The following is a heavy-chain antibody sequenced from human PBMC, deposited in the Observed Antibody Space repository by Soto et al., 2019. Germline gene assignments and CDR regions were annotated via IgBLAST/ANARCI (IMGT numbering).Heavy chain of an antibody. Sequence: ASVKVTCKASGYTFTSYAMHWVRQAPGQRLEWMGWINAGNGNTKYSQKFQGRVTITRDTSASTAYMELSSLRSEDTAVYYCARSGSGGTYYFDYWGQGTLVTVSS. CDR2: INAGNGNT. CDR3: ARSGSGGTYYFDY. J-gene: IGHJ4*02. CDR1: GYTFTSYA. D-gene: IGHD2-15*01. V-gene: IGHV1-3*01.